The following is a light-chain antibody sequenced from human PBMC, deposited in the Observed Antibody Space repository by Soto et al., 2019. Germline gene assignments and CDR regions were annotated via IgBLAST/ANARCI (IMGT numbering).Light chain of an antibody. CDR3: QQYGTSPIT. Sequence: EIVLTQSPGALSLSPGERATLSCRASQSVSNSYLAWYQQKPGQAPRLLICGASSRATGIPDRFSGSGSETDFTLTISRLEPEDFAVYYCQQYGTSPITFGQGTRLEIK. J-gene: IGKJ5*01. CDR2: GAS. V-gene: IGKV3-20*01. CDR1: QSVSNSY.